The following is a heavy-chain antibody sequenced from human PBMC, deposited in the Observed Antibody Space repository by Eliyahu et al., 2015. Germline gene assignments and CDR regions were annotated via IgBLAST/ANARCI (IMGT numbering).Heavy chain of an antibody. Sequence: QVQLQESGPGLVKPSETLSLTCTVXGGXISSYYWSWIRQPPGKGLEWIGDIYTSGSTNYNPSLKSRVTISVDTSKNQFSLKLSSVTAADTAVYYCARHGGTVVTPGDAFDIWGQGTMVTVSS. J-gene: IGHJ3*02. CDR2: IYTSGST. D-gene: IGHD4-23*01. V-gene: IGHV4-4*09. CDR1: GGXISSYY. CDR3: ARHGGTVVTPGDAFDI.